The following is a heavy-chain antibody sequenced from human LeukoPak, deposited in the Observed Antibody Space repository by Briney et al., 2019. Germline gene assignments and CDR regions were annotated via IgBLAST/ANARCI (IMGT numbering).Heavy chain of an antibody. V-gene: IGHV4-39*01. CDR2: IYYSGST. D-gene: IGHD3-10*01. CDR1: GGSISSSRYY. Sequence: SETLSLTCTVSGGSISSSRYYWGWTRQPPGKGLEWIGSIYYSGSTYYNPSLKSRVTISVDTSKNQFSLKLSSVTAADTAVYYCARCGIGDQYDYWGQGTLVTVSS. CDR3: ARCGIGDQYDY. J-gene: IGHJ4*02.